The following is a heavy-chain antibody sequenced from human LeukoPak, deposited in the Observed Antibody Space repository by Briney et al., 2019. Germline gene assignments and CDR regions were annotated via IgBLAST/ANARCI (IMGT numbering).Heavy chain of an antibody. Sequence: GASVKVSCKASGYTFTSYAMHWVRQAPGQRLEWMGWINAGNGNTKYSQKFQGRVTITRDTSASTAYMELSSLRSEDTAVYYCAREPGIAVASTSDYWGQGTLVTVSS. CDR1: GYTFTSYA. V-gene: IGHV1-3*01. J-gene: IGHJ4*02. D-gene: IGHD6-19*01. CDR2: INAGNGNT. CDR3: AREPGIAVASTSDY.